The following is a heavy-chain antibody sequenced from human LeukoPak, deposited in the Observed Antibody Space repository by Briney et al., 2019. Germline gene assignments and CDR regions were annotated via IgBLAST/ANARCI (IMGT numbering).Heavy chain of an antibody. Sequence: PGRSLRLSCAASGFTFDDYAMHWVRQAPGKGLEWVSGISWNSGSIGYADSVKGRFTISRDNSKNTLYLQMNSLRAEDTAVYYCAFSSPPLWLIFGVYWGQGTLVTVSS. J-gene: IGHJ4*02. CDR1: GFTFDDYA. V-gene: IGHV3-9*01. CDR2: ISWNSGSI. D-gene: IGHD5-18*01. CDR3: AFSSPPLWLIFGVY.